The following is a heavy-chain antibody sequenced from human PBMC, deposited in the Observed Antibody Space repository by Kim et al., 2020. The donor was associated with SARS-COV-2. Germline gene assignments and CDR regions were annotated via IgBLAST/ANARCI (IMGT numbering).Heavy chain of an antibody. V-gene: IGHV5-51*01. Sequence: GESLKISCKGSGYSFTSYWIGWVRQMPGKGLEWMGIIYPGDSDTRYSPSFQGQVTISADKSISTAYLQWSSLKASDTAMYYFARHTGRGNYYYYGMDVWGQGTTVTVSS. CDR2: IYPGDSDT. J-gene: IGHJ6*02. CDR3: ARHTGRGNYYYYGMDV. D-gene: IGHD3-10*01. CDR1: GYSFTSYW.